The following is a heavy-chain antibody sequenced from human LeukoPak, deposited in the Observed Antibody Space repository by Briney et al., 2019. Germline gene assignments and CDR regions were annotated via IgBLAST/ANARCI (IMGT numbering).Heavy chain of an antibody. CDR1: GYTFTDYY. CDR3: ASPNYYDSSGFPFDY. V-gene: IGHV1-69-2*01. CDR2: VDPEDGET. D-gene: IGHD3-22*01. J-gene: IGHJ4*02. Sequence: GASVKISCKSSGYTFTDYYIHWVQQAPGKGLEWMGRVDPEDGETLYTEKFQGRVTMSADTSTDTAYMELSSLRSEDTAVYYCASPNYYDSSGFPFDYWGQGTLVTVSS.